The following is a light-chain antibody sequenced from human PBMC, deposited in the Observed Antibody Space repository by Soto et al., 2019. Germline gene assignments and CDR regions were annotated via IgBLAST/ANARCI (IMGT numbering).Light chain of an antibody. CDR2: GAS. CDR1: QSISGNY. V-gene: IGKV3-20*01. CDR3: QQYGNSPPIT. J-gene: IGKJ4*01. Sequence: EIVLTHSPGTLSLSPCERAALSCSAVQSISGNYLAWYQQKPGQAPRLLIYGASNRATGIPERFSGSGSGTDFTLTISRLEPQDSAMYYCQQYGNSPPITFGGGTKVDI.